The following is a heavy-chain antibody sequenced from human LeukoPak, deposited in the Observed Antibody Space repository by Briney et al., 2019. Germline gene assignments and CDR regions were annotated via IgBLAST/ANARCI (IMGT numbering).Heavy chain of an antibody. Sequence: GESLKISCEGSGYSFTSYWIGWVRQMPGKGLEWMGIIYPGDSDTRYSPSFQGQVTISADKSISTAYLQWSSLKASDTAMYYCARRGYCSGGSCRSPYYYYYGMDVWGQGTTVTVSS. J-gene: IGHJ6*02. CDR2: IYPGDSDT. CDR1: GYSFTSYW. D-gene: IGHD2-15*01. V-gene: IGHV5-51*01. CDR3: ARRGYCSGGSCRSPYYYYYGMDV.